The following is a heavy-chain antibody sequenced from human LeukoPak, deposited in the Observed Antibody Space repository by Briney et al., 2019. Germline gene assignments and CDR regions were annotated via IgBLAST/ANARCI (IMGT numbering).Heavy chain of an antibody. CDR3: ARIFGEYYYYYMDV. CDR1: GFTFSSRDW. CDR2: IKQDGSEK. D-gene: IGHD3-10*01. J-gene: IGHJ6*03. Sequence: GGSLRLSCVASGFTFSSRDWMTWVRQAPGKGLEWVANIKQDGSEKNYVDSVKGRFTISRDNAKNSVDLQMNSLRAEDTAVYYCARIFGEYYYYYMDVWGKGTTVTVSS. V-gene: IGHV3-7*01.